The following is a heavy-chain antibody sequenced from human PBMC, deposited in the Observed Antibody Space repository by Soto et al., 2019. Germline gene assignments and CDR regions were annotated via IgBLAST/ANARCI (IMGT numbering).Heavy chain of an antibody. V-gene: IGHV3-21*01. D-gene: IGHD3-22*01. J-gene: IGHJ1*01. CDR3: ARDWADYYDSSGSLEYFQH. Sequence: GGSLRLSCAASGFTFSTYSMNWVRQAPGKGLEWVSSISSSTSYIYYADSVKGRFTISRDNAKNSLYLQMNSLRAEDTAVYYCARDWADYYDSSGSLEYFQHWGQGTLVTVSS. CDR1: GFTFSTYS. CDR2: ISSSTSYI.